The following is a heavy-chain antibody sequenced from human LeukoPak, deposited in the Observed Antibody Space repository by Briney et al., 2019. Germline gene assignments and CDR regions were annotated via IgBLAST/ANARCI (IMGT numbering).Heavy chain of an antibody. V-gene: IGHV4-59*08. CDR3: ARAVSGRFDY. CDR1: GGSFSGYY. CDR2: IYYSGST. Sequence: SETLSLTCAVYGGSFSGYYWSWIRQPPGKGLEWTGYIYYSGSTNYNPSLKSRVAISVDTSKNQFSLKLSSVTAADTAIYYCARAVSGRFDYWGQGTLVTVSS. D-gene: IGHD6-19*01. J-gene: IGHJ4*02.